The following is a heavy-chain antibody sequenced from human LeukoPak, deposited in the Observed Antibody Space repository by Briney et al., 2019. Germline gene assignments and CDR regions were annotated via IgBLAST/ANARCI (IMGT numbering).Heavy chain of an antibody. CDR3: ASRKSGSYFPSIDY. J-gene: IGHJ4*02. Sequence: SETLSLTCTVSGGSVSSGSYYWSWIRQPPGKGLEWIGYIYYSGSTSYNPSLKSRVTISVDTSKNQFSLKLSSVTAADTAVYYCASRKSGSYFPSIDYWGQGTLVTVSS. D-gene: IGHD1-26*01. CDR2: IYYSGST. V-gene: IGHV4-61*01. CDR1: GGSVSSGSYY.